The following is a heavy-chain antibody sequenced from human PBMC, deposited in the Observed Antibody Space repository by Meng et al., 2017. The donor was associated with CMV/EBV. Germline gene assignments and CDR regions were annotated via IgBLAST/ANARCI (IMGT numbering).Heavy chain of an antibody. CDR1: GGTFSSYA. CDR3: ASAVGWLGYYYYGMDV. V-gene: IGHV1-69*10. Sequence: SVKVSCRASGGTFSSYAISWVRQAPGQGLEWMGGIIPILGIANYAQKFQGGVTITADKSTSTAYMELSSLRSEDTAVYYCASAVGWLGYYYYGMDVWGQGTTVTVSS. CDR2: IIPILGIA. D-gene: IGHD6-19*01. J-gene: IGHJ6*02.